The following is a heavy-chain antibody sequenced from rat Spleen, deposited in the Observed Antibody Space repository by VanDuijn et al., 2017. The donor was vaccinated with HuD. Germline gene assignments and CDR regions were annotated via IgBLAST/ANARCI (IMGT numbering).Heavy chain of an antibody. Sequence: EVQLVESDGGLVQPGRSMKLSCAASGFTFSNYGMAWVRQAPKKGLEWVAYISYDGGSTYYRDSVKGRFTISRDNAKSTLYLQMDSLRSEDTATYYCTTVVQGHGFAYWGQGTLVTVSS. D-gene: IGHD1-1*01. CDR1: GFTFSNYG. V-gene: IGHV5-29*01. CDR2: ISYDGGST. CDR3: TTVVQGHGFAY. J-gene: IGHJ3*01.